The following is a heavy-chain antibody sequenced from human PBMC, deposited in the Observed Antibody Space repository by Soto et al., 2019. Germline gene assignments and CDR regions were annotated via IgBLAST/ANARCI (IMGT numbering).Heavy chain of an antibody. J-gene: IGHJ6*02. Sequence: PSETLSLTCTVSGGSISSSSYYWGWIRQPPGKGLEWIGSIYYSGSTYYNPSLKSRVTISVDTSKNQFSLKLSSVTAADTAVYYCASGILYCTNGVCSDYYGMDVWGQGTTVTVSS. V-gene: IGHV4-39*01. CDR3: ASGILYCTNGVCSDYYGMDV. CDR1: GGSISSSSYY. D-gene: IGHD2-8*01. CDR2: IYYSGST.